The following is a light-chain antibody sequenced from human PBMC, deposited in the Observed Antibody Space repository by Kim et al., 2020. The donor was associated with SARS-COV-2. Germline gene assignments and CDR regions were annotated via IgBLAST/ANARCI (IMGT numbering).Light chain of an antibody. J-gene: IGLJ2*01. CDR3: VLYMGRGISV. CDR1: SGSVSTSYY. CDR2: NTN. V-gene: IGLV8-61*01. Sequence: QTVVTQEPSFSVSPGGTVTLTCGLSSGSVSTSYYPSWYQQTPGQAPRTLIYNTNTRSSGVPDRFSGSILGNKAALTITGAQADDESAYYCVLYMGRGISVFGGGTQLTVL.